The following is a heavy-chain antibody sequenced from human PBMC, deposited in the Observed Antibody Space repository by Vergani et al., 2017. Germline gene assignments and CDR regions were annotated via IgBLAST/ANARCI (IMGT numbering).Heavy chain of an antibody. Sequence: EVQLVESGGGLVKPGGSLRLSCAASRFTFSSYSMNWVRQAPGRGLEWVSSISSSGAYIYYADSVKGRFTVSRDNAKNSLYLQMNSLRAEDTAVYYCARGRSGDYDFMTGTDPLTWGQGTLVTVSS. CDR1: RFTFSSYS. D-gene: IGHD3-9*01. CDR2: ISSSGAYI. J-gene: IGHJ4*02. V-gene: IGHV3-21*01. CDR3: ARGRSGDYDFMTGTDPLT.